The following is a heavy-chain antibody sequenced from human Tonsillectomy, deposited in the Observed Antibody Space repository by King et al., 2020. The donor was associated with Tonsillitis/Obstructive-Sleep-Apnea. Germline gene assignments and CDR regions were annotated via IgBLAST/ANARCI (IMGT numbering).Heavy chain of an antibody. J-gene: IGHJ6*02. CDR1: GFTFSNAW. CDR3: SGGTTGQDYYYYGMDV. D-gene: IGHD1-1*01. V-gene: IGHV3-15*07. Sequence: VQLVESGGGLVKPGGSLRLSCAASGFTFSNAWMNWVRQAPGKGLEWVGRIKSKTDGGTTDYAAPVKGRFTISRDDSKNTLYLQMNSLKTEDTAVYYCSGGTTGQDYYYYGMDVWGQGTTVTVSS. CDR2: IKSKTDGGTT.